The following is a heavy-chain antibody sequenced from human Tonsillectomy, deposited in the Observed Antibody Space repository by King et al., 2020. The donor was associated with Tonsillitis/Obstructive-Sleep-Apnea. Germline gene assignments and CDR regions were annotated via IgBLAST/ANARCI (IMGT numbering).Heavy chain of an antibody. V-gene: IGHV3-30*18. J-gene: IGHJ4*02. Sequence: VQLVESGGGVVQPGRSLRLSCAASGLTFSSYGMHWVRQAPGKGLEGVAVILFDGSNKYYAESLKGPFTLSRDNSKNTLVLQMNSLRAEDTAVYYCAKGGTMVRGVTIHFDYWGQGTLVTVSS. CDR3: AKGGTMVRGVTIHFDY. CDR2: ILFDGSNK. CDR1: GLTFSSYG. D-gene: IGHD3-10*01.